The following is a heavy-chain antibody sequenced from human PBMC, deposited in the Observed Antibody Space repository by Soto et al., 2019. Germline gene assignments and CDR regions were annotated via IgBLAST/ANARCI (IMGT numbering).Heavy chain of an antibody. CDR2: ISYDGSNK. V-gene: IGHV3-30-3*01. J-gene: IGHJ3*02. CDR1: GFTFSSYA. Sequence: GGSLRLSCAASGFTFSSYAMHWVRQAPGKGLEWVAVISYDGSNKYYADSVKGRFTISRDNSKNTLYLQMNSLRAEDTAVYYCASPEITEDYYDSSGYDAFDIWGQGTMVTVSS. D-gene: IGHD3-22*01. CDR3: ASPEITEDYYDSSGYDAFDI.